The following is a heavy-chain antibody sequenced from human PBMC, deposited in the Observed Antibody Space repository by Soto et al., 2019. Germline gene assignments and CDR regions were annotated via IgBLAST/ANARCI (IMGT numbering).Heavy chain of an antibody. J-gene: IGHJ3*02. Sequence: GGSLRLSCAASGFTVSSNYMSWVRQAPGKGLEWVSVISGSGGSTYYADSVKGRFTISRDNSKNTLYLQMNSLRAEDTAVYYCAKVRDDDAFDIWGQGTMVTVSS. CDR3: AKVRDDDAFDI. V-gene: IGHV3-23*01. CDR1: GFTVSSNY. CDR2: ISGSGGST.